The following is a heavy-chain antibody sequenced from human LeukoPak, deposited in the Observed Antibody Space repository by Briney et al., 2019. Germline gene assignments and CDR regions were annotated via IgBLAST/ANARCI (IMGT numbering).Heavy chain of an antibody. J-gene: IGHJ4*02. D-gene: IGHD3-22*01. CDR1: GFTFSSYA. CDR3: AKGSYYDSSRSFYFDY. CDR2: ISGSGDNT. V-gene: IGHV3-23*01. Sequence: PGGSLRLSCAASGFTFSSYAMSWVRQAPGKGLEWVSGISGSGDNTYYADSVKGRFTISRDNSKNTLYVQVNSLGTEDTAAYYCAKGSYYDSSRSFYFDYWGQGTLVTVSS.